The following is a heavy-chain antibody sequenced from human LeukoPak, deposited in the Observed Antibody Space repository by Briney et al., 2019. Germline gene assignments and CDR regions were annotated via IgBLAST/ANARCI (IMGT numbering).Heavy chain of an antibody. Sequence: GASVKVSCKASGYTFTSYAMNWVRQAPGRGLEWMGWINTNTGNPTYAQGFTGRFVFSLDTSVSTAYLQISSLKAEDTAVYYCARDKYCSRTSCYLTGMDVWGQGTTVTVSS. D-gene: IGHD2-2*01. V-gene: IGHV7-4-1*02. CDR1: GYTFTSYA. CDR2: INTNTGNP. CDR3: ARDKYCSRTSCYLTGMDV. J-gene: IGHJ6*02.